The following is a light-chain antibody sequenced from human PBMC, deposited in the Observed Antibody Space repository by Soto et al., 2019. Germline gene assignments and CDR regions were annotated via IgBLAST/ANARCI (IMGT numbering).Light chain of an antibody. CDR1: QSIGSH. J-gene: IGKJ5*01. V-gene: IGKV3-15*01. Sequence: SQSIGSHSAWYQQKPGQTPRLLIYGASTRATGLPPRFSGSRSGTDITLTTAVPQSQDFGVSDCPQRSHLRPVSFGGGTRLEIK. CDR3: PQRSHLRPVS. CDR2: GAS.